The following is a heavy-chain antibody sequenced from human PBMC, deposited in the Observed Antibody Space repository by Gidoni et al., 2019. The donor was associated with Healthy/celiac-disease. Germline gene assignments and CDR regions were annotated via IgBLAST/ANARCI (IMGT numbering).Heavy chain of an antibody. V-gene: IGHV3-53*01. D-gene: IGHD3-10*01. CDR1: GFTVSSNY. J-gene: IGHJ4*02. Sequence: EVQLVESGGGLIQPGGSLRLSCAASGFTVSSNYMSWDRQAPGKGLEWVSVIYSGGSTYYADPVKGRFTISRDNSKNTLYLQMNSLRAEDTAVYYCATMVRGGWVDYWGQGTLVTVSS. CDR2: IYSGGST. CDR3: ATMVRGGWVDY.